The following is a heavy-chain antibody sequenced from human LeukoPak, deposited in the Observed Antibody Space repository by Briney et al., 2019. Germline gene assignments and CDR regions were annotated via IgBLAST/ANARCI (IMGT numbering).Heavy chain of an antibody. CDR3: ARGEGDCSSTSCYGYFGY. J-gene: IGHJ4*02. CDR2: IYYSGST. CDR1: GGSISSYC. V-gene: IGHV4-59*01. D-gene: IGHD2-2*01. Sequence: SETLSLTCTVSGGSISSYCWSWIRQPPGKGLEWIGYIYYSGSTNYNPSLKSRVTISVDTSKNQFSLKLSSVTAADTAVYYCARGEGDCSSTSCYGYFGYWGQGTLVTVSS.